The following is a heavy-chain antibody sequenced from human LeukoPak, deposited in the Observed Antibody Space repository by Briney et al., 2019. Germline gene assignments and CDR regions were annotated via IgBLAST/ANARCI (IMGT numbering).Heavy chain of an antibody. Sequence: GGSLRLSCAASGFTFSSYWMHWVRQAPGKGLGWVSRINSDGSSTSYADSVKGRFTISRDNAKNTLYLQMNSLRGEDTAVYYCAKGGATRGRFENWGPGTLVIVSS. CDR1: GFTFSSYW. CDR3: AKGGATRGRFEN. CDR2: INSDGSST. D-gene: IGHD1-26*01. V-gene: IGHV3-74*01. J-gene: IGHJ4*02.